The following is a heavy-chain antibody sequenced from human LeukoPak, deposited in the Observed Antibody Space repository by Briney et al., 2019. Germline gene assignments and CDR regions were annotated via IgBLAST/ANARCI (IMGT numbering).Heavy chain of an antibody. J-gene: IGHJ3*02. CDR3: ARDLKYCSGGSCYSDDAFDI. CDR2: IHYSGST. D-gene: IGHD2-15*01. Sequence: SETLSLTCTVSGGSINSYYWSWIRQPPGRGLEWIGSIHYSGSTNYNPSLKSRVTISVDTSKNQFSLKLSSVTAADTAVYYCARDLKYCSGGSCYSDDAFDIWGQGTMVTVSS. V-gene: IGHV4-59*01. CDR1: GGSINSYY.